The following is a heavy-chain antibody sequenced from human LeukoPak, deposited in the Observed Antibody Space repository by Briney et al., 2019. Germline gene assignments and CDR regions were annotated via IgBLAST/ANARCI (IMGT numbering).Heavy chain of an antibody. Sequence: GGSLRLSCAASGFTFSSYWMSWVRQAPGKGLEWVANINQDGSEKYYVDSVKGRFTISRDNAKNSLYLQMNSLRAEDTAVYYCARDVRGYANNFDYWGQETLVTVSS. J-gene: IGHJ4*02. CDR2: INQDGSEK. CDR3: ARDVRGYANNFDY. D-gene: IGHD3-22*01. V-gene: IGHV3-7*01. CDR1: GFTFSSYW.